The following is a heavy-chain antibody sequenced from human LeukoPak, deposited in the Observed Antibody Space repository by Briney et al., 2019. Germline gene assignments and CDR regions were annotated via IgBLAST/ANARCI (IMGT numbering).Heavy chain of an antibody. Sequence: GGPLRLSCAASGFTFSSYAMSWVRQAPGKGLEWVSAISGSGGSTYYADSVKGRFTISRDNSKNTLYLQMNSLRAEDTAVYYCARQRGSGCLDYWGQGTLVTVSS. CDR3: ARQRGSGCLDY. J-gene: IGHJ4*02. D-gene: IGHD6-19*01. V-gene: IGHV3-23*01. CDR2: ISGSGGST. CDR1: GFTFSSYA.